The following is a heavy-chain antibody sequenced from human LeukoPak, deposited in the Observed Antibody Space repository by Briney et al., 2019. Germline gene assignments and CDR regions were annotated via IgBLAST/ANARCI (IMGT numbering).Heavy chain of an antibody. J-gene: IGHJ6*03. CDR3: ARDIAAAGTHGPYYMDV. CDR2: IYYSGST. Sequence: PSETLSLTCTVSGGSISSYYWSWIRQPTGKGLEWIGYIYYSGSTNYNPSLKSRVTISVDTSKNQFSLKLSSVTAADTAVYYCARDIAAAGTHGPYYMDVWGKGTTVTVSS. CDR1: GGSISSYY. D-gene: IGHD6-13*01. V-gene: IGHV4-59*01.